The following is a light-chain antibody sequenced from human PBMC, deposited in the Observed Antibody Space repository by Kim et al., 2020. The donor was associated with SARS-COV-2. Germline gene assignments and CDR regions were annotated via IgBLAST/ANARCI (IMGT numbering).Light chain of an antibody. CDR3: TSYAGSSYV. J-gene: IGLJ1*01. CDR1: SSDVGNYSL. V-gene: IGLV2-23*01. Sequence: HSFTVSSSGTSSDVGNYSLVARYHQHPRNAPNVIIYEDNGRPSGVSNRFSGSKSGNTASLTISGLQAEDEADYYCTSYAGSSYVFGTGTKVTVL. CDR2: EDN.